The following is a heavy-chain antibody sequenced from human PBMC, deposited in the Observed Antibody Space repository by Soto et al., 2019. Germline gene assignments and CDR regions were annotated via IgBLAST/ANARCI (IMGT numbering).Heavy chain of an antibody. J-gene: IGHJ3*02. CDR3: ARGSGSWSAFEI. V-gene: IGHV3-11*01. D-gene: IGHD3-10*01. CDR1: GFTFSDYY. Sequence: QVQLVESGGGLVKPGGSLRLSCAASGFTFSDYYMSLIRQAPGKGLELISYISGSGTTIYYADSVKGRFTISRDNAKNSVYLQMNSLRAEDTALYYCARGSGSWSAFEIWGQGTMVTFSS. CDR2: ISGSGTTI.